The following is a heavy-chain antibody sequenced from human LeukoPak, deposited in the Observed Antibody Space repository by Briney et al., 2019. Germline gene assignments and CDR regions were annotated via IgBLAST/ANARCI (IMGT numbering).Heavy chain of an antibody. Sequence: GSSVKVSCKASGYTFTSYDINWVRQATGQGLEWMGGMNPNSGNTGYAQKFQGRVRINRNTSINTAYMELSSLGSEGTAVYYCAAKLSSGWYELRFDYWGQGTLVTVCS. CDR3: AAKLSSGWYELRFDY. CDR2: MNPNSGNT. D-gene: IGHD6-19*01. V-gene: IGHV1-8*01. J-gene: IGHJ4*02. CDR1: GYTFTSYD.